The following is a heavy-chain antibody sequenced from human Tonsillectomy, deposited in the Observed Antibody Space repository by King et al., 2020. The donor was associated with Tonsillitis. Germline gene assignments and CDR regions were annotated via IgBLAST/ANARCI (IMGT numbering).Heavy chain of an antibody. V-gene: IGHV2-5*01. J-gene: IGHJ4*02. D-gene: IGHD6-19*01. CDR3: APTTGGYSGNGCYPSPFDY. CDR1: GFSLSSTGVA. Sequence: TLKESGPPLVKPTQTLTLTCTFSGFSLSSTGVAVGWIRQPPGKALEWLTLIYWNDDKRYSPSLKSRLTITKDTSKNLVVLTMTNMTPVDTATYYCAPTTGGYSGNGCYPSPFDYWGQGILVTVSS. CDR2: IYWNDDK.